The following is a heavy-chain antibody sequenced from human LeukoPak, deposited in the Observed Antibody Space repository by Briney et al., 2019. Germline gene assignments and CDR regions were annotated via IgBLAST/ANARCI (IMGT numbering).Heavy chain of an antibody. J-gene: IGHJ3*02. D-gene: IGHD3-10*01. CDR1: GDSIRSFY. CDR2: FYYTGNT. CDR3: ARAGAYYYGSGSNYAFDM. Sequence: PSETLSLTCTLSGDSIRSFYWSWPRPSPGKGLGRIWYFYYTGNTNYNPFLNSRVTISLDTSKNQFSLKLSSVTAADTAVYYCARAGAYYYGSGSNYAFDMWGHGTMVTVSS. V-gene: IGHV4-59*01.